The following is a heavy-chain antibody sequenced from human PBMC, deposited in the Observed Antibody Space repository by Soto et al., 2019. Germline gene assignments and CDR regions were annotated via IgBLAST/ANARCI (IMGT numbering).Heavy chain of an antibody. Sequence: QVQLQESGPGLVKPSETLSLTCTVSGGSVSSGRYYWSWSRQPPGKGREWIGYIYYSGSTNYKSSLRSRVTISLDTSKNQFSLNLSSVTAADTAVYYCARSGAGSGWLGGQGTLVTVSS. CDR1: GGSVSSGRYY. V-gene: IGHV4-61*01. D-gene: IGHD6-19*01. CDR3: ARSGAGSGWL. CDR2: IYYSGST. J-gene: IGHJ4*02.